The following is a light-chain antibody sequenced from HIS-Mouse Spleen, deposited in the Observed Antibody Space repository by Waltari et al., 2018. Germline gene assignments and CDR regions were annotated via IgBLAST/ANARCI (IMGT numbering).Light chain of an antibody. CDR3: QVWDSSSDHVV. Sequence: SYVLTQPPSVSVAPGKTARITCGGNNIGSKSVHWYQQKPGQAPVVVVYDDSDRPSGIRGRFCGSNSGNPATLTISRVEAGDEADYYCQVWDSSSDHVVFGGGTKLTV. CDR2: DDS. J-gene: IGLJ2*01. V-gene: IGLV3-21*03. CDR1: NIGSKS.